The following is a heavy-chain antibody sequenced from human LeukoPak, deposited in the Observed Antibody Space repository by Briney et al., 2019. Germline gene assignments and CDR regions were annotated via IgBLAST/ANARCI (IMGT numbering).Heavy chain of an antibody. CDR1: GFTFSSYG. CDR3: ARDLEVAGNAYYFDY. J-gene: IGHJ4*02. V-gene: IGHV3-23*01. Sequence: PGGSLRLSCAASGFTFSSYGMSWVRQAPGKGLEWVSAISGSGGSTYYADSVKGRFTISRDNSKNTLYLQMNSLRAEDTAVYYCARDLEVAGNAYYFDYWGQETLITVSS. CDR2: ISGSGGST. D-gene: IGHD6-19*01.